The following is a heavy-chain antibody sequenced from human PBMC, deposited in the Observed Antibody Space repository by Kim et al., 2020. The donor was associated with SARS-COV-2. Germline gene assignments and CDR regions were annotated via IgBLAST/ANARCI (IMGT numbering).Heavy chain of an antibody. D-gene: IGHD1-26*01. J-gene: IGHJ4*01. CDR1: GFTFSNYA. CDR3: SKDTQVGALDHYFDY. CDR2: ITGSGDRT. Sequence: GGSLRLSCAASGFTFSNYAMSWVRQAPGKGLEWVSAITGSGDRTFYADSVKGRFTVSRDNSKNTLYVQMNSLRAEDTAVYYCSKDTQVGALDHYFDYWG. V-gene: IGHV3-23*01.